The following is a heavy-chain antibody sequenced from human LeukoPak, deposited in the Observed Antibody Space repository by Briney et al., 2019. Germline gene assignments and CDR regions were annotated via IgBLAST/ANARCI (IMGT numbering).Heavy chain of an antibody. D-gene: IGHD6-19*01. CDR1: GFTVSSNY. Sequence: PGGSLRLSCAASGFTVSSNYMSWVRQAPGKGLEWVSVIYSGGSTYYADSVKGRFTISRDNSKNTLYLQMNSLRAEDTAVYYCAKYRAVADSDAFDIWGQGTMVTVSS. V-gene: IGHV3-53*01. J-gene: IGHJ3*02. CDR3: AKYRAVADSDAFDI. CDR2: IYSGGST.